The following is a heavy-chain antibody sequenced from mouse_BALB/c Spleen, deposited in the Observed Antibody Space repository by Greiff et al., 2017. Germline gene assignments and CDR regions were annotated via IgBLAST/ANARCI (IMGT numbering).Heavy chain of an antibody. CDR2: ISYSGST. CDR3: ARYYDYDDPFAY. D-gene: IGHD2-4*01. V-gene: IGHV3-8*02. J-gene: IGHJ3*01. CDR1: GDSITSGY. Sequence: EVQLVESGPSLVKPSQTLSLTCSVTGDSITSGYWNWIRKFPGNKLEYMGYISYSGSTYYNPSLKSRISITRDTSKNQYYLQLNSVTTEDTATYYCARYYDYDDPFAYWGQGTLVTVSA.